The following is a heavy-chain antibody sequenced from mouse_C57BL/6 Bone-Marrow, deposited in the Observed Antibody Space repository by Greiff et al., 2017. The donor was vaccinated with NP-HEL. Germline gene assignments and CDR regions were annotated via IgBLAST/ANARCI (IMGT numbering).Heavy chain of an antibody. Sequence: VQLKQSGTVLARPWASVMMSCKTSGYTFTSYWMHWVKQRPGQGLEWIGAIYPGNSDTSYNQKFKGKAKLTAVTSASTAYMELSSLTNEDSAVYYWTRGPNWAYFDYWGQGTTLTVSS. CDR2: IYPGNSDT. V-gene: IGHV1-5*01. D-gene: IGHD4-1*01. J-gene: IGHJ2*01. CDR1: GYTFTSYW. CDR3: TRGPNWAYFDY.